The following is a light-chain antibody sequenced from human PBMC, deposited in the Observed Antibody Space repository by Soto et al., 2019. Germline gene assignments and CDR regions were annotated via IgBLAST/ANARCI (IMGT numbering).Light chain of an antibody. V-gene: IGLV2-8*01. CDR2: EVN. CDR3: SSYAGSNVLYV. CDR1: SSDVGGYNY. J-gene: IGLJ1*01. Sequence: QSALTQPPSASGSPGQSVTISCTGTSSDVGGYNYVSWYQQYPGKAPKVMIYEVNKRPSGVPDRFSGSKSGNTASLTISGLQADDEADYYCSSYAGSNVLYVFGTGTQLTV.